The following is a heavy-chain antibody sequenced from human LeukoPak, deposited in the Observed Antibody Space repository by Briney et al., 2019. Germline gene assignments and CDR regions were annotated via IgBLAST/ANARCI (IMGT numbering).Heavy chain of an antibody. CDR1: GGSISSYY. CDR3: ARSIWFDYYYYMDV. D-gene: IGHD3-10*01. V-gene: IGHV4-59*01. J-gene: IGHJ6*03. Sequence: TPSETLSLTCTVSGGSISSYYWSWIRQPPGKGLEWIGYIYYSGSTNYNPSLKSRVTISVDTSKNQFSLKLSSVTAADTAVYYCARSIWFDYYYYMDVWGKGTTVTISS. CDR2: IYYSGST.